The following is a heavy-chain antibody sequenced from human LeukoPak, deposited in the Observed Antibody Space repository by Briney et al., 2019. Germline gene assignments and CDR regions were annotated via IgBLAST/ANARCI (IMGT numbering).Heavy chain of an antibody. D-gene: IGHD4-11*01. CDR2: ISGRGDGT. CDR3: ARDDYSNYGYYYYYMDV. CDR1: GFTFNNYA. J-gene: IGHJ6*03. V-gene: IGHV3-23*01. Sequence: GGSLRLSCAASGFTFNNYAMSWVRQTPGKGLEWVSTISGRGDGTYYADSVKGRFTISRDNSKNTLYLQMNSLRAEDTAVYYCARDDYSNYGYYYYYMDVWGKGTTVTVSS.